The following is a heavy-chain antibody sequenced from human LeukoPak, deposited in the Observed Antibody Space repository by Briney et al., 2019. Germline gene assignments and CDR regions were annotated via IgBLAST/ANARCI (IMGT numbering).Heavy chain of an antibody. Sequence: SETLSLTCTGSGGSISSYYWSWIRQPPGKGVQWIGYIYYSGSTNYNPSLKSRVTISVDTSKNQFSLKLSSVTAADTAVYYCASLAIFGVVADDYWGQGTLVTVSS. V-gene: IGHV4-59*01. CDR3: ASLAIFGVVADDY. J-gene: IGHJ4*02. CDR2: IYYSGST. D-gene: IGHD3-3*01. CDR1: GGSISSYY.